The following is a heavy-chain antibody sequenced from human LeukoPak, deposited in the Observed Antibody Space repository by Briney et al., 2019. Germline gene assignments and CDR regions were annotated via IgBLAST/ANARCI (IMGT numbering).Heavy chain of an antibody. Sequence: GGSLRLSCAASGFTFSSYWMSWVRQTPGKGLEWVANTKLDGSEKYYVDSVKGRFTISRDSARNSLYLQMNSLRAEDTAVYYCARVSSTSYYFDYWGQGTLVTVSS. CDR3: ARVSSTSYYFDY. J-gene: IGHJ4*02. D-gene: IGHD6-6*01. CDR1: GFTFSSYW. CDR2: TKLDGSEK. V-gene: IGHV3-7*04.